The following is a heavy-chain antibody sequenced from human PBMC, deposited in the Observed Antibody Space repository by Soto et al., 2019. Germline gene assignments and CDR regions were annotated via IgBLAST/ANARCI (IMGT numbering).Heavy chain of an antibody. CDR2: ISSSSSYI. Sequence: LRLSCAASGFTFSSYSMNWVRQAPGKGLEWVSSISSSSSYIYYADSVKGRFTISRDNAKNSLYLQMNSLRAEDTAVYYCARDREGVGAGLFWGQGTMVTVSS. J-gene: IGHJ3*01. D-gene: IGHD1-26*01. V-gene: IGHV3-21*01. CDR1: GFTFSSYS. CDR3: ARDREGVGAGLF.